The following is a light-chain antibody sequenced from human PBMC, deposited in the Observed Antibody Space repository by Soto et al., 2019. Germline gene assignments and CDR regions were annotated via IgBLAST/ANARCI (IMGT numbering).Light chain of an antibody. CDR2: GNS. CDR3: QSYDNSLSTSV. CDR1: SSNIGAIYD. V-gene: IGLV1-40*01. Sequence: QLVLTQPPSVSGAPGQRVTISCTGSSSNIGAIYDVHWYQQLPGTAPKLLIYGNSNRPSGVPDRFSGSKSGNSGSLVITGLQAEDEADYYCQSYDNSLSTSVFGGGTKLTVL. J-gene: IGLJ2*01.